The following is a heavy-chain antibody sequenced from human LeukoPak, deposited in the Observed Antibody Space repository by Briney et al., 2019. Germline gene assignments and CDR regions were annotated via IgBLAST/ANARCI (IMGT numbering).Heavy chain of an antibody. D-gene: IGHD4-11*01. Sequence: SVKVSCKASGGTFSSYAISWVRQAPGQGLEWMGRIIPIFGTANYAQKFQGRVTMTRDTSISTAYMELSRLRSDDTAVYYCARDHTVTTYYYYYYYMDVWGKGTTVTVSS. V-gene: IGHV1-69*05. CDR3: ARDHTVTTYYYYYYYMDV. CDR1: GGTFSSYA. J-gene: IGHJ6*03. CDR2: IIPIFGTA.